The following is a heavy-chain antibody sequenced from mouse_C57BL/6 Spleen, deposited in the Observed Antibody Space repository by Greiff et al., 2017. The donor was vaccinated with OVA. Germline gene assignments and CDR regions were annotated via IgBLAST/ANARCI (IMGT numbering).Heavy chain of an antibody. CDR2: IYPGSGRT. Sequence: QVQLQQPGAELVKPGASVKMSCKASGYTFTSYWITWVKQRPGQGLEWIGDIYPGSGRTTYTEKFTITATLPVDTSSSTAYMQLSSLTSEDSAVYYCAREGTFYVDDWGKGTTRTVSS. CDR1: GYTFTSYW. CDR3: AREGTFYVDD. J-gene: IGHJ2*01. V-gene: IGHV1-55*01.